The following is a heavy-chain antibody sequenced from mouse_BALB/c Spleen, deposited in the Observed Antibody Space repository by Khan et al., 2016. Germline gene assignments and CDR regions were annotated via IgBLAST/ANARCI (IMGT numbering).Heavy chain of an antibody. J-gene: IGHJ3*01. V-gene: IGHV4-1*02. D-gene: IGHD1-1*01. CDR1: GFAFSSYW. Sequence: EVKLLESGGGLVHPGGSLKLSCAASGFAFSSYWMSWVRQAPGKGLEWIGEINPDSYTIHYPPSLKDKFIISRDNAKNTLYLQMSKVRSEDTALYYCARAGYYGYLAYWGQGTLVTVSA. CDR2: INPDSYTI. CDR3: ARAGYYGYLAY.